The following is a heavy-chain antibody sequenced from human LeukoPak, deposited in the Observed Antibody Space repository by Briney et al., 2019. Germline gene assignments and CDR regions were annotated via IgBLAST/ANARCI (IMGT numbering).Heavy chain of an antibody. Sequence: PGGSLRLSCAASGXTFSSYGMHWVRQAPGKGLEWVAAISYDGTNKYYVDSVKGRFTISRDNSKNTLYLQMNRPGPEDTAVYYCAKDRFSYASGNTDYWGQGTLVTVSS. CDR3: AKDRFSYASGNTDY. D-gene: IGHD3-10*01. CDR2: ISYDGTNK. CDR1: GXTFSSYG. J-gene: IGHJ4*02. V-gene: IGHV3-30*18.